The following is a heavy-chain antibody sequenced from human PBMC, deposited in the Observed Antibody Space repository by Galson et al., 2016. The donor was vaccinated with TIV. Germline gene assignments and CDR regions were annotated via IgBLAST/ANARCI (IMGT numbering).Heavy chain of an antibody. V-gene: IGHV1-69*01. CDR3: AKCRNTAMDTYYYYYGLDV. CDR1: GDTFSSFV. Sequence: SGDTFSSFVVSWVRQAPGQGLEWMGGIIPLFGEAHYAQKFQGRVTISADESTITVYMELSGLRPGDTAMYYCAKCRNTAMDTYYYYYGLDVWGQGTTVTVSS. CDR2: IIPLFGEA. D-gene: IGHD5-18*01. J-gene: IGHJ6*02.